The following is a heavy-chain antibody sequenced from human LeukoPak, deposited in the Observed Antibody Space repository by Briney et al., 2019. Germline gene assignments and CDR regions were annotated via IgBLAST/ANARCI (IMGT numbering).Heavy chain of an antibody. CDR1: GGSISSSSYY. V-gene: IGHV4-39*01. Sequence: SETLSLTCTVSGGSISSSSYYWGWIRQPPGKGLEWIGSIYYSGSTYYNPSLKSRVTISVDTSKNQFSLKLSSVTAAGTAVYYCARLGQSAFDIWGQGTMVTVSS. J-gene: IGHJ3*02. CDR3: ARLGQSAFDI. CDR2: IYYSGST.